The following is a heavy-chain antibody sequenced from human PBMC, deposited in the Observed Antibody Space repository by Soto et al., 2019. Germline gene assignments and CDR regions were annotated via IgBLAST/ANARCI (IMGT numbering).Heavy chain of an antibody. V-gene: IGHV4-34*01. Sequence: TSETLSLTCAVYGGSFSGYYWSWIRQPPGKGLEWIGEINHSGSTNYNPSLKSRVTISVDTSKNQFSLKLSSVTAADTAVYYCARGPLFWSGYSLARGGYWFDPWGQGTLVTVS. CDR3: ARGPLFWSGYSLARGGYWFDP. D-gene: IGHD3-3*01. J-gene: IGHJ5*02. CDR1: GGSFSGYY. CDR2: INHSGST.